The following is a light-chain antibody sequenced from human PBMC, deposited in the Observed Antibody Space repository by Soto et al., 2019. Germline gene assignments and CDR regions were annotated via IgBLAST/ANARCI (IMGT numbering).Light chain of an antibody. J-gene: IGKJ2*01. CDR2: SAS. V-gene: IGKV3-20*01. CDR3: QQYGSSPYT. Sequence: EIVLRQSPGTLSLSPGERATLSCRASQSVSSNYLAWYQQKPGQAPRLLIFSASSRATGIPDRYSGSGSGTGFTLTISRLEPEDFAVYYCQQYGSSPYTFGQGTKLEIK. CDR1: QSVSSNY.